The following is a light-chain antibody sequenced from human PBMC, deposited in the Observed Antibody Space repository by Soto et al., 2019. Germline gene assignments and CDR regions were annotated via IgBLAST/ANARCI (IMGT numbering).Light chain of an antibody. Sequence: DIVMTQSPDSLAVSLGERATINCKSSQGLLSSSTNKNYLAWFQQKPGQPPKLFIYWASTRESGVPDRFSGSGSGTDFTLTISSLQAEDVATYYCQHYYSAPITFGQGTRLEIK. CDR2: WAS. CDR1: QGLLSSSTNKNY. CDR3: QHYYSAPIT. J-gene: IGKJ5*01. V-gene: IGKV4-1*01.